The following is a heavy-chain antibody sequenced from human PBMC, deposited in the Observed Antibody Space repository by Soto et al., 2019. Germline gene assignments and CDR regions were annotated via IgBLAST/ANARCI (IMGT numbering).Heavy chain of an antibody. CDR3: ASGSSSGWSYYYYYGMDV. J-gene: IGHJ6*02. CDR2: MNPNSGNT. Sequence: ASVKVSCKASGYTFTSYDINWVRQATGQGLEWMGWMNPNSGNTGYAQKFQGRVTMTRNTSISTAYMELRSLRSDDTAVYYCASGSSSGWSYYYYYGMDVWGQGTTVTVSS. V-gene: IGHV1-8*01. CDR1: GYTFTSYD. D-gene: IGHD6-19*01.